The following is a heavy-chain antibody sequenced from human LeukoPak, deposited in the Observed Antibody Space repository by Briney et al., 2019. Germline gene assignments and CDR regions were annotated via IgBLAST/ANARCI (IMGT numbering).Heavy chain of an antibody. CDR1: GGSISSYY. D-gene: IGHD5-24*01. J-gene: IGHJ5*02. CDR2: IYYSGST. V-gene: IGHV4-59*01. Sequence: PSETLSLTCTVSGGSISSYYWSWIRQPPGKGLEWIGYIYYSGSTNYNPSLKSRVTISVDTSKNQFSLKLSSVTAADTAVYYCAREGGYKFSNRFDPWGQGTLVTVSS. CDR3: AREGGYKFSNRFDP.